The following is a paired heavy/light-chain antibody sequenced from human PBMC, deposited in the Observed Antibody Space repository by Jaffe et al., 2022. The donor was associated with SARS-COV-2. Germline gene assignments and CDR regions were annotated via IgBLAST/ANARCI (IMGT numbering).Light chain of an antibody. CDR3: MQALQTPPWT. V-gene: IGKV2-28*01. Sequence: DIVMTQSPLSLPVTPGEPASISCRSSQSLLHSNGYNYLDWYLQKPGQSPQLLIYLGSNRASGVPDRFSGSGSGTDFTLKISRVEAEDVGVYYCMQALQTPPWTFGQGTKVEIK. CDR2: LGS. CDR1: QSLLHSNGYNY. J-gene: IGKJ1*01.
Heavy chain of an antibody. CDR1: GYTFTSYD. J-gene: IGHJ6*02. CDR2: MNPNSGNT. Sequence: QVQLVQSGAEVKKPGASVKVSCKASGYTFTSYDINWVRQATGQGLEWMGWMNPNSGNTGYAQKFQGRVTMTRNTSISTAYMELSSLRSEDTAVYYCARVRWEGPPLDYYYYGMDVWGQGTTVTVSS. V-gene: IGHV1-8*01. D-gene: IGHD1-26*01. CDR3: ARVRWEGPPLDYYYYGMDV.